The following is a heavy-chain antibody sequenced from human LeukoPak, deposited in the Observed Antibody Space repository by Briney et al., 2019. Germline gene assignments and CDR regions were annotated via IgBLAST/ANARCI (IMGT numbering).Heavy chain of an antibody. J-gene: IGHJ6*02. CDR3: ARGNIVVVPAAIKGMDV. CDR2: MNPNSGNT. Sequence: ASVKVSCKASGYTFTSYDINWVRRATGQGLEWMGWMNPNSGNTGYAQKFQGRVTMTRNTSISTAYMELSSLRSEDTAVYYCARGNIVVVPAAIKGMDVWGQGTTVTVSS. CDR1: GYTFTSYD. V-gene: IGHV1-8*01. D-gene: IGHD2-2*01.